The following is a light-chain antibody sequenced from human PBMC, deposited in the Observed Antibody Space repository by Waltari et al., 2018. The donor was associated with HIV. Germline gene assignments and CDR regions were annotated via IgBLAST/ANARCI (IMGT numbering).Light chain of an antibody. Sequence: QSVLTQPPSASGTPGQRVTISCSGSSSNIGSNTVNWYQQLPGTAPKLPIYSNNQRPSGVPDRFSGSKSGTSASLAISGLQSEDEADYYCAAWDDSLNGPVFGGGTKLTVL. CDR1: SSNIGSNT. CDR3: AAWDDSLNGPV. J-gene: IGLJ3*02. CDR2: SNN. V-gene: IGLV1-44*01.